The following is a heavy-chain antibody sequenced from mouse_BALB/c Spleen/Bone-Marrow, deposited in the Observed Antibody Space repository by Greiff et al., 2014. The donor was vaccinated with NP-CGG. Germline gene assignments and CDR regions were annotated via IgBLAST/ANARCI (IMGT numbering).Heavy chain of an antibody. CDR2: LNPGSGGT. CDR1: GYAFTNYF. D-gene: IGHD2-1*01. V-gene: IGHV1-54*01. Sequence: QVQLKQSGTELVRPGTSVKVSCKASGYAFTNYFIEWVKQRPGQGLEWIGVLNPGSGGTNYNKKFKGKATLTADKSSSTAYMQLSSLTSDDSAVYFCARDGNWFPYWGQGTLVTVSA. CDR3: ARDGNWFPY. J-gene: IGHJ3*01.